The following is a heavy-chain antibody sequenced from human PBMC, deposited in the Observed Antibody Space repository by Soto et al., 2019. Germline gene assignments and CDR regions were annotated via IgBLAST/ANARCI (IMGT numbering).Heavy chain of an antibody. CDR1: GFTFSDYY. CDR3: ARAGPFKIVRFDP. V-gene: IGHV3-11*01. CDR2: ISSSGSTI. D-gene: IGHD1-26*01. J-gene: IGHJ5*02. Sequence: GGSLRLSCVASGFTFSDYYMSWIRQAPGKGLEWVSYISSSGSTIYYADSVKGRFTISRDNAKNSLYLQMNSLRAEDTAVYYCARAGPFKIVRFDPWGQGTLVTVSS.